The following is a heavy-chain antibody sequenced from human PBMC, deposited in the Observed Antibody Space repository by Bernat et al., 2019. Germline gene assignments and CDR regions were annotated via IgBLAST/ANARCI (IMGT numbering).Heavy chain of an antibody. D-gene: IGHD3-22*01. CDR2: INPSGGST. CDR3: ARAPYYYDSSGYYYLGKWFDP. CDR1: GYTFTSYY. Sequence: QVQLVQSGAEVKKPGASVKVSCKASGYTFTSYYMHWVRQAPGQGLEWMGIINPSGGSTSYAQKFQGRVTMTRDTSTSTVYMELSSLRSEDTAVYYCARAPYYYDSSGYYYLGKWFDPWGQGTLVTVSS. J-gene: IGHJ5*02. V-gene: IGHV1-46*03.